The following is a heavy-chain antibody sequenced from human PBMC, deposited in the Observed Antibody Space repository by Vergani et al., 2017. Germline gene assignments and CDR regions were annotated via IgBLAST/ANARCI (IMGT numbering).Heavy chain of an antibody. CDR1: GGTFSSYA. Sequence: QVQLVQSGAEVKKPGASVKVSCKASGGTFSSYAISWVRQAPGQGLEWMGGIIPIFGTANYAQKFQGRVTITADESTSTAYMELSSLRAEDTAVYYCAIPPGRYSYSSYGMDVWGQGTTVTVSS. J-gene: IGHJ6*02. CDR2: IIPIFGTA. V-gene: IGHV1-69*12. D-gene: IGHD6-19*01. CDR3: AIPPGRYSYSSYGMDV.